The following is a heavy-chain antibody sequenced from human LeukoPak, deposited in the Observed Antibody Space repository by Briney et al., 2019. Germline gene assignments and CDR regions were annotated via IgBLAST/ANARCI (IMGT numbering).Heavy chain of an antibody. V-gene: IGHV4-61*08. Sequence: SETLSLTCTVSGGSISSGGYYWSWIRQPPGKGLEWIGYIYHSGSTYYNPSLKSRVTISVDTSKNQFSLKLSSVTAADTAVYYCARGFGGTTWGEVDIWGQGTMVTVSS. CDR1: GGSISSGGYY. CDR2: IYHSGST. J-gene: IGHJ3*02. D-gene: IGHD1-7*01. CDR3: ARGFGGTTWGEVDI.